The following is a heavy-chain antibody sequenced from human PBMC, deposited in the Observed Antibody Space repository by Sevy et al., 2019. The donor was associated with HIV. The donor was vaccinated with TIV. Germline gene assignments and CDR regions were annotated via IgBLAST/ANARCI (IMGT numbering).Heavy chain of an antibody. D-gene: IGHD3-22*01. CDR1: GGTFSSYA. CDR3: AREYYYDSSGPRGDDAFDI. V-gene: IGHV1-69*13. J-gene: IGHJ3*02. Sequence: ASMKVSCKASGGTFSSYAISWVRQAPGQGLEWMGRIIPIFGTANYAQKFQGRVTITADESTSTAYMELSSLRSEDTAVYYCAREYYYDSSGPRGDDAFDIWGQGTMVTVSS. CDR2: IIPIFGTA.